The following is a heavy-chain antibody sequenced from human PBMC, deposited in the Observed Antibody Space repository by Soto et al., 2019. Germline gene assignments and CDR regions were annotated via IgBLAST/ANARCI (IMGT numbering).Heavy chain of an antibody. CDR3: ARGYSSSWPNGLDI. J-gene: IGHJ3*02. CDR2: INSDGSSK. V-gene: IGHV3-74*01. Sequence: EVQLVESGGGLVQPGGSLRLSCAASGFTFSGYWMHWVRQVPGKGPVWVSRINSDGSSKSYADSVKGRFTISRDNAKNTLYLQMNSLRAEDTAVYYCARGYSSSWPNGLDIWGQGTMVTVSS. CDR1: GFTFSGYW. D-gene: IGHD6-13*01.